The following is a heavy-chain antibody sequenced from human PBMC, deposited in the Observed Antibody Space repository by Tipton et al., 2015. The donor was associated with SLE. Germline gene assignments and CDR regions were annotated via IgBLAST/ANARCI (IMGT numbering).Heavy chain of an antibody. V-gene: IGHV4-34*01. D-gene: IGHD6-13*01. CDR2: ITHSGST. CDR3: AKEIAAAGTDY. CDR1: GGSFSGYY. Sequence: TLSLTCAVYGGSFSGYYWSWIRQPPGKGLEWIGEITHSGSTNYNPSLKSRVTISVDTSKNQFSLKLSSVTAADTAVYYCAKEIAAAGTDYWGQGTLVTVSS. J-gene: IGHJ4*02.